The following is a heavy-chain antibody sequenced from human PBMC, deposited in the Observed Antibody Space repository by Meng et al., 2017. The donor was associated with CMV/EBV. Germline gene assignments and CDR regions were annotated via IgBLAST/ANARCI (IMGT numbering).Heavy chain of an antibody. J-gene: IGHJ5*02. Sequence: WCAVLVKRSGAWSLTGTVYGGAFSGYYRSWIRQPPGKGLEWIGEINHSGSTNYNPSLKSRVTISVDTSKNQFSLKLSSVTAADTAVYYCARGVGGWFDPWGQGTLVTVSS. CDR1: GGAFSGYY. V-gene: IGHV4-34*01. CDR3: ARGVGGWFDP. D-gene: IGHD1-26*01. CDR2: INHSGST.